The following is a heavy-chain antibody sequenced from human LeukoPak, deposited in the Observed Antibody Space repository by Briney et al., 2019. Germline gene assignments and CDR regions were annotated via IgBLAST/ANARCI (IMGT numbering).Heavy chain of an antibody. CDR1: GYTFTSYA. D-gene: IGHD1-26*01. CDR2: INTNTGNP. CDR3: ATMAEWELQVWYYFDY. J-gene: IGHJ4*02. V-gene: IGHV7-4-1*02. Sequence: ASVKVSCKASGYTFTSYAMNWVRQAPGQGLEWMGWINTNTGNPTYAQGFTGRFVFSLDTSVSTAYLQISSLKAEDTAVYYCATMAEWELQVWYYFDYWGQGTLVAVSS.